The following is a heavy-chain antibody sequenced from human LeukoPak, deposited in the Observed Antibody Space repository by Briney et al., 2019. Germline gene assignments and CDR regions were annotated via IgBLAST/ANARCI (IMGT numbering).Heavy chain of an antibody. J-gene: IGHJ3*02. CDR3: ARDSVVRI. CDR1: GFTVSSTY. Sequence: GGSLRLSCAASGFTVSSTYMSWVRQAPGKGLEWVSVVNSGGNTYYADSVKGRFTISRDNSKNTVYLQMNSLRAEDTAVYYCARDSVVRIWGQGTMVTVSS. D-gene: IGHD2-15*01. CDR2: VNSGGNT. V-gene: IGHV3-53*01.